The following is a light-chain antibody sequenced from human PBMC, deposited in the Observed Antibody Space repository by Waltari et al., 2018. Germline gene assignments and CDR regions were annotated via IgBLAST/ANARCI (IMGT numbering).Light chain of an antibody. V-gene: IGKV3-20*01. Sequence: EIVLTQSPGTVSLSPGERATVSCRASQTVTSSDLAGYQQQPGQAPRLLIYDASRRATGVPDRFSGSGSGTDFTLTISRLEPEDFAVYYCQQYHTSPRTFGQGTMVEI. CDR1: QTVTSSD. CDR2: DAS. J-gene: IGKJ1*01. CDR3: QQYHTSPRT.